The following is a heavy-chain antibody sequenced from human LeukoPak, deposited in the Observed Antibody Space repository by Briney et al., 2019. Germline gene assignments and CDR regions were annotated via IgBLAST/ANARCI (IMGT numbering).Heavy chain of an antibody. CDR3: ARVRRPLMRGHRWFGELPFDP. D-gene: IGHD3-10*01. J-gene: IGHJ5*02. CDR1: GGSISSSSYY. CDR2: IYYSGST. V-gene: IGHV4-39*07. Sequence: SETLSLTCTVSGGSISSSSYYWGWIRQPPGKGLEWIGSIYYSGSTYYNPSLKSRVTISVDTSKNQFSLKLSSVTAADTAVYYCARVRRPLMRGHRWFGELPFDPWGQGTLVTVSS.